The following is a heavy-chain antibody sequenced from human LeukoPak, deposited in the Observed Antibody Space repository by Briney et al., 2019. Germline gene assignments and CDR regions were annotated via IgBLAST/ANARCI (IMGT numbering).Heavy chain of an antibody. CDR1: GYTYTNYY. D-gene: IGHD2-15*01. CDR2: LHPSGGST. J-gene: IGHJ4*02. Sequence: ASVKLLCKSSGYTYTNYYKHWARQARGQGLEWMGVLHPSGGSTSYAQRFQGRVSLTRDTSTSTVYMELSSLRSEDTAVYYCARGSLYCSGGSCYFLNYWGQGTLVTVSS. CDR3: ARGSLYCSGGSCYFLNY. V-gene: IGHV1-46*01.